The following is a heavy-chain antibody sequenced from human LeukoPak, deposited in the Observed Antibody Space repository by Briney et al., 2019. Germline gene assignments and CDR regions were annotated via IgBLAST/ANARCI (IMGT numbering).Heavy chain of an antibody. V-gene: IGHV4-59*01. CDR1: GGSISSYY. CDR2: IYYSGST. CDR3: ARRYCSGGSCSSFDY. Sequence: SETLSLTCTVSGGSISSYYWSWIRQPPGKGLEWIGYIYYSGSTKYNPSLKSRVTISVDTSKNQFSLKLSSVTAADTAVYYCARRYCSGGSCSSFDYWGQGTLVTVSS. J-gene: IGHJ4*02. D-gene: IGHD2-15*01.